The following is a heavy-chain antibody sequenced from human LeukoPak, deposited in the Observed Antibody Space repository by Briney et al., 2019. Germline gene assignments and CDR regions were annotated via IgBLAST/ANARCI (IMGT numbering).Heavy chain of an antibody. Sequence: GASVKVSCKPSGGTFRTYSVTWVRQAPGQGLEWMGGIIPIFGTPNYAQKFQGRVKVTTDDATGTAYMELSSLMSEDTAIYYCARVDRYHFYLDVWGKGTPVTVSS. CDR2: IIPIFGTP. V-gene: IGHV1-69*05. CDR1: GGTFRTYS. J-gene: IGHJ6*03. CDR3: ARVDRYHFYLDV.